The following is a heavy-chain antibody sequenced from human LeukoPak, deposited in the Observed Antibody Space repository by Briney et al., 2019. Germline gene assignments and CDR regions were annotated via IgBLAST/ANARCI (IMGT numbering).Heavy chain of an antibody. CDR2: TYYRSKWYN. D-gene: IGHD3/OR15-3a*01. Sequence: SQTLSLTCVISGDNVSSNSAAWNWIRHSPPGGLKWLGRTYYRSKWYNDYAVSVKSRITINPDTSKNQFSLQLNSVTPEDTAVYYCAREGLYFGYWGQGTLVTVSS. CDR1: GDNVSSNSAA. V-gene: IGHV6-1*01. J-gene: IGHJ4*01. CDR3: AREGLYFGY.